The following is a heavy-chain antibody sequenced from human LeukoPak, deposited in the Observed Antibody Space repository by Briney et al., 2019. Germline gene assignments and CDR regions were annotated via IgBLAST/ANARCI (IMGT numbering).Heavy chain of an antibody. D-gene: IGHD2-15*01. CDR1: GGSISSYY. V-gene: IGHV4-59*01. J-gene: IGHJ4*02. Sequence: SETLSLTCTVSGGSISSYYGSWIRQPPGKGLEWIGYIYYSGSTNYNPPLKSRVTISVDTSKNQFSLKLSSVTAADTAVYYCARAELEYCSGGSCYVDYFDYWGQGTLVTVSS. CDR2: IYYSGST. CDR3: ARAELEYCSGGSCYVDYFDY.